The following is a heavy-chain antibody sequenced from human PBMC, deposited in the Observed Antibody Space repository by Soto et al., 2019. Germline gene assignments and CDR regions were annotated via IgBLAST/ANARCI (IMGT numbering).Heavy chain of an antibody. J-gene: IGHJ4*02. Sequence: GGSLRLSCAASGFTFSSYAMNWVRQAPGKGLEWVSAISGSGGTTNYADSVKGRFTISRDNSKNTLYLQMNSLRAEDTAVYYCAISQDRGGRTTFIYWGQGTQVTVSS. V-gene: IGHV3-23*01. D-gene: IGHD3-16*01. CDR2: ISGSGGTT. CDR3: AISQDRGGRTTFIY. CDR1: GFTFSSYA.